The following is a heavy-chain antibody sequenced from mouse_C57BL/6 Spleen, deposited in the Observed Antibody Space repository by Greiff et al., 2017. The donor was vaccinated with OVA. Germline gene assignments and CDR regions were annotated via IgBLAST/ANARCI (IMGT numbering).Heavy chain of an antibody. V-gene: IGHV1-82*01. J-gene: IGHJ4*01. CDR3: AREAPYYGNYQGAMDY. CDR2: IYPGDGDT. D-gene: IGHD2-10*01. CDR1: GYAFSSSW. Sequence: VQLKESGPELVKPGASVKISCKASGYAFSSSWMNWVKQRPGKGLEWIGRIYPGDGDTNYNGKFKGKATLTADKSSSTAYMQLSSLTSEDSAVYFCAREAPYYGNYQGAMDYWGQGTSVTVSS.